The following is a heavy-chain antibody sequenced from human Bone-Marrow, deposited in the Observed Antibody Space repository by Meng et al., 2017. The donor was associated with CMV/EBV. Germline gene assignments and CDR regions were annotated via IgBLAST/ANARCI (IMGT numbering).Heavy chain of an antibody. J-gene: IGHJ4*01. V-gene: IGHV2-70D*14. D-gene: IGHD3-22*01. CDR1: GFSLSTSGMR. CDR2: IDWDDDK. CDR3: ARDSSGYYLFDD. Sequence: SGPTLVKPTQTLTLTCTFSGFSLSTSGMRVSWIRQPPGKALEWLARIDWDDDKFYSTSLKTRLTISKDTSKNQVVLTMTNMDPVDTATYYCARDSSGYYLFDDWGHGTLVTVSS.